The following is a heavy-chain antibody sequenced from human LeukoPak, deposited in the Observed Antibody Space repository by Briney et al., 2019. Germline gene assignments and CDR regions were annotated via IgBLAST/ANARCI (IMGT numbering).Heavy chain of an antibody. CDR3: ARARTDLESGDLAYAFEI. Sequence: ASVKVSCKASGYTFISYDINWVRQAAGQGLEWMGWMNPNSANTGYAEKFQGRVSMTRNNPISTAYMELSGLRSEDTAVYYCARARTDLESGDLAYAFEIWGQGTMITVSS. V-gene: IGHV1-8*01. J-gene: IGHJ3*02. CDR1: GYTFISYD. CDR2: MNPNSANT. D-gene: IGHD7-27*01.